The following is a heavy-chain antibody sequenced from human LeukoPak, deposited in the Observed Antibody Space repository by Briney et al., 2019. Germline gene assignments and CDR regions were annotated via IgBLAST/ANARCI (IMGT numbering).Heavy chain of an antibody. CDR3: ARDPSGHNAFDI. D-gene: IGHD3-10*01. CDR2: IIPILGIA. V-gene: IGHV1-69*04. J-gene: IGHJ3*02. CDR1: GGTFSSYA. Sequence: ASVKVSCKASGGTFSSYAISWVRQAPGQGHEWMGRIIPILGIANYAQKFQGRVTITADKSTSTAYMELSSLRSEDTAVYYCARDPSGHNAFDIWGQGTMVTVSS.